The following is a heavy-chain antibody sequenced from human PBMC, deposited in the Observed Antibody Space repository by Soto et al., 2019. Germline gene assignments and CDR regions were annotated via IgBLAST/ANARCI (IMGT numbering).Heavy chain of an antibody. CDR1: GFSFGTFV. J-gene: IGHJ4*02. CDR3: AKNGQWLATPPEA. Sequence: EVQLLESGGASVQPGGSLRLSCAASGFSFGTFVMTWFRQAPGGGLERVSSITDSGYTASYAETVEGRFTVSRDNSKNILHLQMNDLRVEDTATYYCAKNGQWLATPPEAWGQGTLFTVSS. D-gene: IGHD6-19*01. CDR2: ITDSGYTA. V-gene: IGHV3-23*01.